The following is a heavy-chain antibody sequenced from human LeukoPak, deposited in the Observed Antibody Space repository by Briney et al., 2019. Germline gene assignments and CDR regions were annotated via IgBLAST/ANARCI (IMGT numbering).Heavy chain of an antibody. J-gene: IGHJ5*02. V-gene: IGHV1-2*06. D-gene: IGHD1-7*01. Sequence: ASVKVSCKASGYTFTGYYMHWLRQAPGQGLEWMGRINPNSGGTNYAQKFQGRVTVTRDTSISTAYMELSRLTSDDTAVYYCARGAETTTNWFDPWGQGTLVTVSS. CDR2: INPNSGGT. CDR3: ARGAETTTNWFDP. CDR1: GYTFTGYY.